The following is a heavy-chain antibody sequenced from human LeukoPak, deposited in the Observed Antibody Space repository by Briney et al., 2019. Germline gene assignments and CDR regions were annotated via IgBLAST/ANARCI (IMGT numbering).Heavy chain of an antibody. Sequence: GGSLRLSCAASGFTYRNYFMHLVRQAGAKGLVWVPRIKNDETNTDYADSVKGRFTISRDNAKNTLYLQMNSLRAEDTAVYYCARSASTSYSYMDVWGKGTTVTVSS. J-gene: IGHJ6*03. V-gene: IGHV3-74*01. CDR3: ARSASTSYSYMDV. D-gene: IGHD4-11*01. CDR1: GFTYRNYF. CDR2: IKNDETNT.